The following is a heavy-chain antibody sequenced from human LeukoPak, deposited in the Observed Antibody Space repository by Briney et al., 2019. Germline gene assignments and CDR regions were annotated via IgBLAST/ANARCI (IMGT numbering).Heavy chain of an antibody. CDR3: ARDTTSAFDY. D-gene: IGHD1-1*01. J-gene: IGHJ4*02. CDR1: GFTFRTYW. V-gene: IGHV3-74*01. CDR2: LRVDESKT. Sequence: GGSLRPSCAASGFTFRTYWMHWGRQAPGKGLVWVSGLRVDESKTTYADSVKGRFTISRDNAKNTLYLQMNSLRAEDTAVYYCARDTTSAFDYWGQGSLVTVS.